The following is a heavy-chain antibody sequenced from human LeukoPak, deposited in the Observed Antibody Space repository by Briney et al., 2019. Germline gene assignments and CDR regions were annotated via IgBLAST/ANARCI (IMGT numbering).Heavy chain of an antibody. CDR1: GYTFTSYG. Sequence: ASVKVSCKASGYTFTSYGISWVRQAPGQGLEWMGWISAYNGNTNYAQKLQGRVTMTTDTSTSTAYMELRSLRSDDTAVYYCARDIPRKHLIAAAGTFDYWGQGTLVTVSS. D-gene: IGHD6-13*01. CDR2: ISAYNGNT. V-gene: IGHV1-18*01. J-gene: IGHJ4*02. CDR3: ARDIPRKHLIAAAGTFDY.